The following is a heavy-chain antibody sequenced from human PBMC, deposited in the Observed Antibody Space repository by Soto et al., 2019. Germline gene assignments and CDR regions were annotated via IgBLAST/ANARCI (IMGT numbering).Heavy chain of an antibody. V-gene: IGHV4-30-4*01. Sequence: SETLSLTCTVSGGSISSGDSYWSWIRQPPGKGLEWIGYISSSGSSYYNPSLKSRITISVDTSKNQFSLKLGSVTAADSAVYYCAGSFMGWFDPRGQGTLVTVSS. CDR2: ISSSGSS. CDR3: AGSFMGWFDP. J-gene: IGHJ5*02. CDR1: GGSISSGDSY. D-gene: IGHD3-10*01.